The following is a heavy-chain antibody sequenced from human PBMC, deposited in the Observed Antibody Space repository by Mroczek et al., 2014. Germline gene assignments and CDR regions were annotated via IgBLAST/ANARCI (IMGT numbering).Heavy chain of an antibody. CDR1: GGSISSGGYS. V-gene: IGHV4-30-2*01. D-gene: IGHD3-16*01. Sequence: VQLVESGSGLVKPSQTLSLTCAVSGGSISSGGYSWSWIRQPPGKGLEWIGYIYHSGSTYYNPSLKSRVTISVDRSKNQFSLKLSSVTAADTAVYFCARRGRGGEEYQIFDYVGPGNPGHRLL. CDR3: ARRGRGGEEYQIFDY. J-gene: IGHJ4*02. CDR2: IYHSGST.